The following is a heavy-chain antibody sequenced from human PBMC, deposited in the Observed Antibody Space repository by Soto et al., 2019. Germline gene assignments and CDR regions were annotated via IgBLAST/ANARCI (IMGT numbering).Heavy chain of an antibody. CDR3: ERYYGGYFWYFDP. D-gene: IGHD5-12*01. CDR1: GDSIRNYY. CDR2: IYNSGSA. J-gene: IGHJ2*01. Sequence: SETLSLTCTVSGDSIRNYYWSWIRQPPGKGLESIGYIYNSGSANYNPSLKSRDTISVDTSKNQVSLKLSSVTAADTAKYYSERYYGGYFWYFDPWGRGALVTVSS. V-gene: IGHV4-59*01.